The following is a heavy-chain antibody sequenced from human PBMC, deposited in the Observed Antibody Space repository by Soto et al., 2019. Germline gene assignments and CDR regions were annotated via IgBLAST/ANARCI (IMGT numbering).Heavy chain of an antibody. CDR1: GGTFSSYA. J-gene: IGHJ3*02. D-gene: IGHD3-10*01. CDR2: IIPIFGTA. Sequence: GASVKVSCKASGGTFSSYAISWVRQAPGQGLEWMGGIIPIFGTANYAQKFQGRVTITRDTSASTAYMELSSLRSEDTAVYYCARGASMVRGVILDAFDIWGQGTMVTVSS. V-gene: IGHV1-69*05. CDR3: ARGASMVRGVILDAFDI.